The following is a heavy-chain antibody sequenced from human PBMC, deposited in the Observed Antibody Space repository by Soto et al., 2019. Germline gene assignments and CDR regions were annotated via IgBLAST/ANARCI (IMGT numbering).Heavy chain of an antibody. V-gene: IGHV4-59*08. CDR3: ARRYGYSFDY. Sequence: SETLSPTRTVSGGSISSYYWSWIRQPPGKGLEWIGYIYYNGSTNYNPSLKSRVTISVDTSKNQFSLKLSSVTAADTAVYYCARRYGYSFDYWGQGTLVTVS. D-gene: IGHD1-1*01. CDR1: GGSISSYY. CDR2: IYYNGST. J-gene: IGHJ4*02.